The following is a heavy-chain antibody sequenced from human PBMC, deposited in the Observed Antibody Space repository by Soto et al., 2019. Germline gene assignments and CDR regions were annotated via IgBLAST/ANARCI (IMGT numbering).Heavy chain of an antibody. Sequence: ASVKVSFKASGYTFPSYGINWLRQAPGRGLEWMGWINPGNGNTKYSQQFQGRVIIDRDTSASTAYMELSSLRPEDTAVYYCARGGYFDSSNYLAYWGLGTLVTVSS. V-gene: IGHV1-3*01. CDR3: ARGGYFDSSNYLAY. CDR2: INPGNGNT. CDR1: GYTFPSYG. J-gene: IGHJ4*02. D-gene: IGHD3-22*01.